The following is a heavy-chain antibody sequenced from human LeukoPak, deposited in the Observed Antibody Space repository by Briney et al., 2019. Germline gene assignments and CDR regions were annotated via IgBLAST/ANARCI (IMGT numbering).Heavy chain of an antibody. CDR1: GGSISSSSYY. CDR3: ASNVEMATITFY. CDR2: IYYSGST. J-gene: IGHJ4*02. Sequence: SQTLSLTCTVSGGSISSSSYYWGWIRQPPGKGLEWIGSIYYSGSTYYNPSLRSRVTISVDTSKNQFSLKLSSVTAADTAVYYCASNVEMATITFYWGQGTLVTVSS. D-gene: IGHD5-24*01. V-gene: IGHV4-39*01.